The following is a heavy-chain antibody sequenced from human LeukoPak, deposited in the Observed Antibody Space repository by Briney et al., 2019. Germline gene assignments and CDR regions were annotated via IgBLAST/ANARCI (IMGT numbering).Heavy chain of an antibody. D-gene: IGHD3-10*01. V-gene: IGHV3-21*01. J-gene: IGHJ4*02. CDR2: ISSSSSYI. Sequence: GGSLRLSCAASGFTFSSYAMSCVREAPGNGLEWVSSISSSSSYIYYADSVKGRFTISRDNAKNSLYLQMNNLRVEDTAVFYCAGGSGNSGSTHDFDYWGQGTLVPVSS. CDR3: AGGSGNSGSTHDFDY. CDR1: GFTFSSYA.